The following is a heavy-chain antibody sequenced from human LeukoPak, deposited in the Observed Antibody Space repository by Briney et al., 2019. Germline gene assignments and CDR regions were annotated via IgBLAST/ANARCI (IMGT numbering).Heavy chain of an antibody. J-gene: IGHJ4*02. Sequence: SETLSLTCTVSGGSISSGDYYWRWIRQPPGKGLEWIGYIYYSGSTYYNPSLKSRVTISVDTSKNQFSLKLSSVTAADTAVYYCARVLWELPELHFDYWGQGTLVTVSS. CDR2: IYYSGST. V-gene: IGHV4-30-4*01. CDR3: ARVLWELPELHFDY. D-gene: IGHD1-26*01. CDR1: GGSISSGDYY.